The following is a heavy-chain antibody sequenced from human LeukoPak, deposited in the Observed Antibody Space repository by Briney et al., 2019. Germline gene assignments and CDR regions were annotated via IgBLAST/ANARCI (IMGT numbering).Heavy chain of an antibody. CDR2: ISNDGSKK. CDR1: GLTFSSYG. CDR3: AKDRYSYAFEYSDS. J-gene: IGHJ4*02. V-gene: IGHV3-30*18. D-gene: IGHD5-18*01. Sequence: QPGGSLRLSCAASGLTFSSYGMHWVRQAPGKGLDWVAVISNDGSKKYYADSVKGRFTISRDNSKNTLSLQVSSLRTEDTAVYYCAKDRYSYAFEYSDSWGQGTLVTVSS.